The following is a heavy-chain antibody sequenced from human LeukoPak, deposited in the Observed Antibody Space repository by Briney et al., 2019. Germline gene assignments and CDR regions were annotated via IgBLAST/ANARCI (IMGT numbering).Heavy chain of an antibody. CDR3: TRRPYSSSWYYFDY. CDR2: ISSSGSML. J-gene: IGHJ4*02. D-gene: IGHD6-13*01. V-gene: IGHV3-11*04. Sequence: GGSLRLSCAASGFTFSDYYMSWVRQAPGKGLEWVSYISSSGSMLHYADSVEGRFTISRDNAKNSLYLQMSSLRVEDTAVYYCTRRPYSSSWYYFDYWGQGTLVTVSS. CDR1: GFTFSDYY.